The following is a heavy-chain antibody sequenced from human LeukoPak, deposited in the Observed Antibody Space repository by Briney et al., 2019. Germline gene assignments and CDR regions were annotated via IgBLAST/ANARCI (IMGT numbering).Heavy chain of an antibody. Sequence: GGSLRLSCAASGFTFNNAWMNWVRQAPGKGLEWVGRIKKRSDGGITDYAAPVKDRFIISRDNSQDTLYLQMNTLKTEDTAVYYCTRDWYHAFDFWGQGTVVTVSS. V-gene: IGHV3-15*07. CDR2: IKKRSDGGIT. J-gene: IGHJ3*01. CDR1: GFTFNNAW. CDR3: TRDWYHAFDF. D-gene: IGHD3-9*01.